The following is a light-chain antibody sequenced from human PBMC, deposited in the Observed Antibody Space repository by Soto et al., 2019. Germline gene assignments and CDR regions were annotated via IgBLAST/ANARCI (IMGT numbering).Light chain of an antibody. CDR3: QQRHYWPPIT. CDR1: LNVNSY. CDR2: DAS. V-gene: IGKV3-11*01. J-gene: IGKJ5*01. Sequence: PLTLSVSPGERATLSCRASLNVNSYLAAYQQKPGQAPRLLIYDASNSAAGITARISGGGCATDDTLTTSSLEPEDLAIYYGQQRHYWPPITFGQGTRLEIK.